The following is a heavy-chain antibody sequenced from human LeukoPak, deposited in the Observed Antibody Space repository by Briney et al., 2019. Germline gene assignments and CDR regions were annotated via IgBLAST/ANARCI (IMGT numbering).Heavy chain of an antibody. D-gene: IGHD3-16*02. CDR2: INPNSGGT. Sequence: ASVKVSCTASGYTFTGYYMHWVRQAPGQGLEWMGRINPNSGGTNYAQKFQGRVTMTRDTSISTAYMELSRLRSDDTAVYYCARVEDVWGSYRIDYWGQGTLVTVSS. CDR3: ARVEDVWGSYRIDY. V-gene: IGHV1-2*06. CDR1: GYTFTGYY. J-gene: IGHJ4*02.